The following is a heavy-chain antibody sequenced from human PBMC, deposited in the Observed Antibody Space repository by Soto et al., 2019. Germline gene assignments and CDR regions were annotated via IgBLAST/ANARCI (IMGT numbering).Heavy chain of an antibody. CDR1: GYTFTSYG. CDR3: ARDNYDFWSGPQLIDY. D-gene: IGHD3-3*01. V-gene: IGHV1-18*01. J-gene: IGHJ4*02. Sequence: QVQLVQSGAEVKKPGASVKVSCKASGYTFTSYGISWVRQAPGQGLEWMGWISAYNGNTNYAQKLRGRVTMTTDTPTSTAYMELRSLRSDDTAVYYCARDNYDFWSGPQLIDYWGQGTLVTVSS. CDR2: ISAYNGNT.